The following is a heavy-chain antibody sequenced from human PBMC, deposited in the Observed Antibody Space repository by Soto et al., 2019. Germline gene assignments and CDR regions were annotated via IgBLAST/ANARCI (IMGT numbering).Heavy chain of an antibody. CDR2: ISPYNGNT. CDR3: VRDPLIAGDF. D-gene: IGHD3-22*01. J-gene: IGHJ4*02. CDR1: GYTFSGFA. Sequence: QVQLVQSGAEVKKPGASVKISCKASGYTFSGFAISWVRQAPGQGLEWMGWISPYNGNTHYAQKFLGRLTVTTDTSTSTAYMELRSLRSDDTAVYYCVRDPLIAGDFWGQGTVVTVSS. V-gene: IGHV1-18*01.